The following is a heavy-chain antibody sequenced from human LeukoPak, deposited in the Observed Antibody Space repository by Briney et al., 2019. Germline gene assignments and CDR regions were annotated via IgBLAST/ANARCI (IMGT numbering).Heavy chain of an antibody. Sequence: GESLKISCKSSGYSFTSYWIGWVRQMPGKGLEWMGIIYPGDSDTRYSPSFQGQVTISADKSISTAYLQWSSLKASDTAMYHCARRRYYGSGSYAPFDYWGQGTLVTVSS. D-gene: IGHD3-10*01. CDR3: ARRRYYGSGSYAPFDY. CDR2: IYPGDSDT. J-gene: IGHJ4*02. V-gene: IGHV5-51*01. CDR1: GYSFTSYW.